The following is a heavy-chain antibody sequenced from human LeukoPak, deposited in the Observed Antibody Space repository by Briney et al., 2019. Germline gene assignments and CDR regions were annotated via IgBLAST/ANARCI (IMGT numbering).Heavy chain of an antibody. J-gene: IGHJ4*02. CDR3: ARAPYCSGGSCRYFDY. Sequence: SVKVSCKASGGTFSSYAISWVRQAPGQGLEWMGGIIPIFGTANYAQKFQGRVTITADESTSTAYMELSSLRSEDTAVYYCARAPYCSGGSCRYFDYWGQGTLVTVSS. CDR2: IIPIFGTA. D-gene: IGHD2-15*01. V-gene: IGHV1-69*13. CDR1: GGTFSSYA.